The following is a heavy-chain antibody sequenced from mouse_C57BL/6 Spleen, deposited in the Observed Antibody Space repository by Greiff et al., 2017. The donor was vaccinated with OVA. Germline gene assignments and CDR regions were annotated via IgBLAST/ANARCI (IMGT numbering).Heavy chain of an antibody. J-gene: IGHJ2*01. V-gene: IGHV14-1*01. D-gene: IGHD1-1*01. CDR1: GFTFKDYY. CDR3: TTYYGSSLYFDY. Sequence: EVQLQESGAELVRPGASVKLSCTASGFTFKDYYMHWVKQRPEQGLEWIGRIDPEDGDTEYAPKFQGKATMTADKSSNTAYLQLSSLTSEDTAVYYCTTYYGSSLYFDYWGQGTTLTVSS. CDR2: IDPEDGDT.